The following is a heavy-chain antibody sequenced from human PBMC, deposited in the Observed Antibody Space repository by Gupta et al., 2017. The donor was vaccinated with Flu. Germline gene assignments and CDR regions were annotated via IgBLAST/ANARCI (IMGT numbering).Heavy chain of an antibody. V-gene: IGHV3-33*01. Sequence: APGKGLEWVAIIWYDGSNESYGDSVTGRFTISRDNSKNTLYLQMNRLRAEDTAVYFCARGGGGHYAHHYAMDVWGQGTPVTVSS. CDR3: ARGGGGHYAHHYAMDV. D-gene: IGHD4-17*01. J-gene: IGHJ6*02. CDR2: IWYDGSNE.